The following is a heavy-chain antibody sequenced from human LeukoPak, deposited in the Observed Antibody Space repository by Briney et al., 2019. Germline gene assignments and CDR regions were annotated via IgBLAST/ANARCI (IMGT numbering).Heavy chain of an antibody. CDR3: ARGGDIVVVVAATGAFDI. D-gene: IGHD2-15*01. Sequence: AETLSLTCAVYGVSFSGYYLSWIRQPPGKGLEWIGEINHSGSTNYYPSLTSRVTISVDTSKNQFSLKLSSVTAADTAVYYCARGGDIVVVVAATGAFDIWGQGTMVTVSS. J-gene: IGHJ3*02. CDR1: GVSFSGYY. V-gene: IGHV4-34*01. CDR2: INHSGST.